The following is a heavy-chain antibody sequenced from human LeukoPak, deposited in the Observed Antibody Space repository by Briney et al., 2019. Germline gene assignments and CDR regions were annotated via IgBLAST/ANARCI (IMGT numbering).Heavy chain of an antibody. V-gene: IGHV4-4*07. Sequence: SETLSLTCTISGGSISSYYWSWIRQPPGEGLEWIGHIYSTGSTNYNPSLKSRVTLSVDRSKNQFSLRLNSVTAADTAVYYCARDSDVHCSGGSCTNFDYWGQGTRVTVSS. CDR3: ARDSDVHCSGGSCTNFDY. CDR2: IYSTGST. D-gene: IGHD2-15*01. J-gene: IGHJ4*02. CDR1: GGSISSYY.